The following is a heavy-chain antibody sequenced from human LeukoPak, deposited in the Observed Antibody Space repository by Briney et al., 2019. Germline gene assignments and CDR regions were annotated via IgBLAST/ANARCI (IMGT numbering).Heavy chain of an antibody. CDR3: ARQLLLGYCSGGSCYPFDP. D-gene: IGHD2-15*01. Sequence: ASVKVSCKASGYTFTSYGIRWVRQAPGQGLEWMGWISAYNGNTNYAQKLQGRVTMTTDTSTSTAYMELRSLRSDDTAVYYCARQLLLGYCSGGSCYPFDPWGQGTLVTVSS. V-gene: IGHV1-18*01. CDR1: GYTFTSYG. CDR2: ISAYNGNT. J-gene: IGHJ5*02.